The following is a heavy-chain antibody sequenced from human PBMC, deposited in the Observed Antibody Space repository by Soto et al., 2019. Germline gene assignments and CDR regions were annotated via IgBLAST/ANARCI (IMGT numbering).Heavy chain of an antibody. CDR1: GFTFSSYA. D-gene: IGHD6-6*01. J-gene: IGHJ5*02. V-gene: IGHV3-23*01. CDR2: ISGSGGST. CDR3: AKEVVEGIAARRWFDP. Sequence: GGSLRLSCAASGFTFSSYAMSWVRQAPGKGLEWVSAISGSGGSTYYADSVKGRFTISRDNSKNTLYLQMNSLRAEDTAVYYCAKEVVEGIAARRWFDPWGQGTLVTVSS.